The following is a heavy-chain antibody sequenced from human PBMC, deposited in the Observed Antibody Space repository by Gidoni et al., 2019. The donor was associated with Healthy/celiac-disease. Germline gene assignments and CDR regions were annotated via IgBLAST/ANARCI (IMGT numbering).Heavy chain of an antibody. CDR3: AKDPNYYDSSGYYYPHAFDI. D-gene: IGHD3-22*01. V-gene: IGHV3-23*01. J-gene: IGHJ3*02. CDR2: ISGSGGST. Sequence: EVQLLESGGGLVQPGGSLRLSCAASGFTFSSYAMRWVRQAPGKGLEWVSAISGSGGSTYYADSVKGRFTISRDNSKNTLYLQMNSLRAEDTAVYYCAKDPNYYDSSGYYYPHAFDIWGQGTMVTVSS. CDR1: GFTFSSYA.